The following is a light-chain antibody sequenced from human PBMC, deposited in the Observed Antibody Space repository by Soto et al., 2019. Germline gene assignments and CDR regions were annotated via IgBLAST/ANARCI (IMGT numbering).Light chain of an antibody. CDR2: GAS. V-gene: IGKV3-20*01. Sequence: ENWFTPSPVILVLFPGERATLSCRASQSVSNNYLAWYQQKPGQAPRLLIYGASNRATGIPDRFSGSGSGTDFTLTISRLEPEDFAVYYCQQYGGSGTFGQGTKVDIK. CDR1: QSVSNNY. CDR3: QQYGGSGT. J-gene: IGKJ1*01.